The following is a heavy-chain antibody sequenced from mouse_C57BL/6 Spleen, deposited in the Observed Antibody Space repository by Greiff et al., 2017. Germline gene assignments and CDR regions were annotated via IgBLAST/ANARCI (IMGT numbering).Heavy chain of an antibody. V-gene: IGHV1-52*01. Sequence: QVQLQQPGAELVRPGSSVKLSCKASGYTFTSYWMHWVKQRPIQGLEWIGNIDPSDSETHYNQKFKDKATLTVDKSSSTAYMQLSSLTSEDSAVYYCARDGNYPWFAYWGQGTLVTVSA. CDR1: GYTFTSYW. CDR3: ARDGNYPWFAY. CDR2: IDPSDSET. D-gene: IGHD2-1*01. J-gene: IGHJ3*01.